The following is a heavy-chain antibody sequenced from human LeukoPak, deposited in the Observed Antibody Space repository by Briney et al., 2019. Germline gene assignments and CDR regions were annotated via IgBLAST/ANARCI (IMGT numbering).Heavy chain of an antibody. J-gene: IGHJ4*02. CDR3: ARDPSGYFNY. Sequence: SETLSLTCTVSGSSVSSARYYWSWIRQPPGKGLEWIGYIYDSGSTNYNPSLKSRVTISVDTSKNQFSLKLSSVTAADTAVYYCARDPSGYFNYWGQGTLVTVSP. CDR2: IYDSGST. D-gene: IGHD3-22*01. V-gene: IGHV4-61*01. CDR1: GSSVSSARYY.